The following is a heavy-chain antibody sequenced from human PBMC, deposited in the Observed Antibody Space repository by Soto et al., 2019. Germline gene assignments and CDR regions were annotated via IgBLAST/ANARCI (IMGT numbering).Heavy chain of an antibody. Sequence: QVLLVQSGAEVKKPGSSVKVSCKASGGTFSSYTINWVRQAPGQGLEWLGGLIPIFYTTNYAQKFQGRVTITADKSTSTADMELSSLRSEDTAVDYCASRNSGNDYWGQGTLVTVSS. CDR3: ASRNSGNDY. CDR1: GGTFSSYT. CDR2: LIPIFYTT. D-gene: IGHD6-19*01. V-gene: IGHV1-69*06. J-gene: IGHJ4*02.